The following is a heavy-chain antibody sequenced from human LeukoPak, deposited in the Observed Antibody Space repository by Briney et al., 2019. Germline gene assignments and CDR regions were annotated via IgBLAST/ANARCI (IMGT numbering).Heavy chain of an antibody. CDR2: INHSGST. CDR3: ARVLDLYKRGLDAFDI. D-gene: IGHD5-24*01. Sequence: SETLSLTCSVSGGSIRSSRYYWGWIRQPPGKGLEWLGEINHSGSTNYNPTLNSRVTISLTTSKNHFSLKLSSVTAADTAVYYCARVLDLYKRGLDAFDIWGQGTMVTVSS. J-gene: IGHJ3*02. V-gene: IGHV4-39*07. CDR1: GGSIRSSRYY.